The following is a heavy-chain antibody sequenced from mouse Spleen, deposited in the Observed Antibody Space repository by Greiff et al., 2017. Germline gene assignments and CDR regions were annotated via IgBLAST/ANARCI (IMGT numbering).Heavy chain of an antibody. CDR3: ARPDYYGSSNYFDY. Sequence: EVHLVESGGGLVKPGGSLKLSCAASGFTFSSYGMSWVRQTPEKRLEWVATISGGGSYTYYPDSVKGRFTISRDNAKNNLYLQMSSLRSEDTALYYCARPDYYGSSNYFDYWGQGTTLTVSS. V-gene: IGHV5-9-2*01. CDR1: GFTFSSYG. J-gene: IGHJ2*01. CDR2: ISGGGSYT. D-gene: IGHD1-1*01.